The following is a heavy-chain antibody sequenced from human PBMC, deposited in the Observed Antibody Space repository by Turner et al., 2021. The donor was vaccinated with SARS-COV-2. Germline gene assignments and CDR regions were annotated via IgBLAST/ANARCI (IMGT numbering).Heavy chain of an antibody. CDR2: ISAYNGNT. CDR1: GYTFTSYG. Sequence: QVQLVQSGAEVKKPGASVKVSCKASGYTFTSYGISWVRQAPGQGLEWMGWISAYNGNTNYAQELQGRVHMTTDTSTSTAYMELRSLRSDDTAVYYCARDDPDIVATITVYWGQGTLVTVSS. J-gene: IGHJ4*02. V-gene: IGHV1-18*01. D-gene: IGHD5-12*01. CDR3: ARDDPDIVATITVY.